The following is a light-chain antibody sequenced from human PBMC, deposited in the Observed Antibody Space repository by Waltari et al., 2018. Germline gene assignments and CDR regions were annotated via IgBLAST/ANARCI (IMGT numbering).Light chain of an antibody. CDR2: VNSDGSH. CDR3: QTGGHGTWV. Sequence: QLVLTHSPSASASLGASVKLTCTLSRGHSSNIIPWPQQQPAKGPRYLMKVNSDGSHSKGDEIPDRFSGSSSGAERYLTISSLQSEDEADYYCQTGGHGTWVFGGGTKLTVL. J-gene: IGLJ3*02. CDR1: RGHSSNI. V-gene: IGLV4-69*01.